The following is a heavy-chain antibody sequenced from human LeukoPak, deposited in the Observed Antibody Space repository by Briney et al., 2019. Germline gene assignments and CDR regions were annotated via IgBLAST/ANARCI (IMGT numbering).Heavy chain of an antibody. Sequence: PGGSLRLSCEASGFTFSSYWMSWVRQAPGKGLEWVANIKQDGSEKYYVDSVKGRFTISRDNAKNSLDLQMNNLRAEDTGVFYCARYRTYFDHWGQGTLVTVSS. D-gene: IGHD1-26*01. CDR2: IKQDGSEK. J-gene: IGHJ4*02. CDR3: ARYRTYFDH. V-gene: IGHV3-7*01. CDR1: GFTFSSYW.